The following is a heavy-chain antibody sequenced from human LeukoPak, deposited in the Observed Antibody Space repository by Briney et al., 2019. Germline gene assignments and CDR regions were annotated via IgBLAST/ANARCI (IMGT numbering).Heavy chain of an antibody. CDR1: GFTFSRYA. Sequence: GRSLRLSCAASGFTFSRYAMHWVRQAPGKGLEWVAVISYDGSNKYYADSVKGRFTISRDNPKNTLYLQMNSLRAEDTAVYYCARDRGSGWYHFDYWGQGTLVTVSS. CDR2: ISYDGSNK. D-gene: IGHD6-19*01. CDR3: ARDRGSGWYHFDY. V-gene: IGHV3-30-3*01. J-gene: IGHJ4*02.